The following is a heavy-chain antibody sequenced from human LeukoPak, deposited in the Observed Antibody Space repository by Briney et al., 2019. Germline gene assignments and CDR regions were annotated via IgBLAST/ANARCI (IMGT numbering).Heavy chain of an antibody. CDR3: AKAYSSGWSNAIDY. D-gene: IGHD6-19*01. J-gene: IGHJ4*02. V-gene: IGHV3-30*18. CDR1: GFTFSSYA. Sequence: SGGSLRLSCAASGFTFSSYAMSWVRQAPGKGLEWVAVISYDGSNKYYADSVKGRFTISRDNSKNTLYLQMNSLRAEDTAVYYCAKAYSSGWSNAIDYWGQGTLVTVSS. CDR2: ISYDGSNK.